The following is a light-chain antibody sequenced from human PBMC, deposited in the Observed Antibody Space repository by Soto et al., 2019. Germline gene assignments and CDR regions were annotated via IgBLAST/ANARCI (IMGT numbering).Light chain of an antibody. Sequence: DIQMTQSPSTLSASVGDRVTITCRASQSINSRLAWYQQKPGKAPNLLIYKSSSLESGVPSRFSGSGSGTEFTRTISSMKPDDFATYYCQQYNNYWTFGQGTKVDIK. J-gene: IGKJ1*01. V-gene: IGKV1-5*03. CDR2: KSS. CDR3: QQYNNYWT. CDR1: QSINSR.